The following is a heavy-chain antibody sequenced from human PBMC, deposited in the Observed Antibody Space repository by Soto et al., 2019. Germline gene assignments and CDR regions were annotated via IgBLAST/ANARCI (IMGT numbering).Heavy chain of an antibody. V-gene: IGHV1-69*06. CDR3: AIQHLYYYDSSGYRIDY. CDR2: IIPIFGTA. CDR1: GGTFSSYA. J-gene: IGHJ4*02. D-gene: IGHD3-22*01. Sequence: QVQLVQSGAEVKKPGSSVKVSCKASGGTFSSYAISWVRQAPGQGLEWMGGIIPIFGTANYAQKFQGRVTITADKSTSTAYMELSSLRSEDTAVYYCAIQHLYYYDSSGYRIDYWGQGTLVTVSS.